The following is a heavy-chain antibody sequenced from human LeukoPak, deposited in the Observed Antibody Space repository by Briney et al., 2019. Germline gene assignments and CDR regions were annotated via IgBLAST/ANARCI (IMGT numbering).Heavy chain of an antibody. CDR1: GYTFTGYY. V-gene: IGHV1-2*02. CDR3: ARVGDFWSGYHPQDWFDP. D-gene: IGHD3-3*01. Sequence: ASVKVSCKASGYTFTGYYMHWVRQAPGQGLEWMGWINPNSSGTNYAQKFQGRVTMTRDTSISTAYMELSRLRSDDTAVYYCARVGDFWSGYHPQDWFDPWGQGTLVTVSS. CDR2: INPNSSGT. J-gene: IGHJ5*02.